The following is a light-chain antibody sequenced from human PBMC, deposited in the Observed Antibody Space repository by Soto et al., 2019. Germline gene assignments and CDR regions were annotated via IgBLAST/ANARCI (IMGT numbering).Light chain of an antibody. CDR2: GAS. CDR3: QQYGSSPPALT. CDR1: QSVSSSY. J-gene: IGKJ4*01. Sequence: EIVLTQSPGTLSLSPRDRATLSCRASQSVSSSYLAWYQQKPGQAPRLLIYGASSRATGIPDRFSGSGSGTDFTLTISRLEPEDFAVYYCQQYGSSPPALTFGGGTKVEIK. V-gene: IGKV3-20*01.